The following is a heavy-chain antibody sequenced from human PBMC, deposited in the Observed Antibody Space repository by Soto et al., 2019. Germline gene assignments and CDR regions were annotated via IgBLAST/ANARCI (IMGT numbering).Heavy chain of an antibody. J-gene: IGHJ6*02. Sequence: PGESLKISCKGSGYNFTTYWIGWVRQMPGKGLEWMGIIYPGDSDTRYSPSFQGQVTISADKSITTAYLQWSSLKASDTAMYYCVRLLYYDLLTGYYLDGMDVWGQGTTVTVSS. CDR1: GYNFTTYW. D-gene: IGHD3-9*01. CDR3: VRLLYYDLLTGYYLDGMDV. CDR2: IYPGDSDT. V-gene: IGHV5-51*01.